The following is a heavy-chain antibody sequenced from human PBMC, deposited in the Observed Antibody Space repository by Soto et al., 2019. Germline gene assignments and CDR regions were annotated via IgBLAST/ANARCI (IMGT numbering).Heavy chain of an antibody. Sequence: EVQLLDSGGGLVQPGGSLRLSSAASGFTFSNYAMTWVRQGPGKGLEWVSGISGSGGRSYYADSVKGRFTISRDNSKSTLYLQMNSLRAEDTAVYYCAKAYFVWSSEQPYYFDYWGQGTLVTVSS. D-gene: IGHD3-16*01. J-gene: IGHJ4*02. V-gene: IGHV3-23*01. CDR3: AKAYFVWSSEQPYYFDY. CDR2: ISGSGGRS. CDR1: GFTFSNYA.